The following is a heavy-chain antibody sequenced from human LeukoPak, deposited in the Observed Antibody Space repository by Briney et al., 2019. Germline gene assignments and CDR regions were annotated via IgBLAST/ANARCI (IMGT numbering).Heavy chain of an antibody. CDR2: IYYSGST. Sequence: PSETLSLTCTVSGGSISRYYWSWIRQPPGKGLEWIGYIYYSGSTNYNPSLKSRVTISVDTSKNQFSLKLSSVTAADTAVYYCARDSSTWYFGYWGQGTLVTVSS. CDR1: GGSISRYY. V-gene: IGHV4-59*01. J-gene: IGHJ4*02. CDR3: ARDSSTWYFGY. D-gene: IGHD6-13*01.